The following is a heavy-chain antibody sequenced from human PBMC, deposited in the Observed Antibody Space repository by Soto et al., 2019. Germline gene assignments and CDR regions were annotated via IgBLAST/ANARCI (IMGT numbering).Heavy chain of an antibody. V-gene: IGHV1-69*17. J-gene: IGHJ4*02. CDR2: IIPGFAIT. D-gene: IGHD1-1*01. Sequence: QVQLVQSGAEVKRPGSSVKVSCSASGDTFASYGISWVRQAPGQGLEWLGGIIPGFAITKFAQKFQDRITFTSDSSSSTTYMDLSSLSSDDTAVYYCARAKFNFESVGSTFTTHFDLWGPGTPVTVSS. CDR3: ARAKFNFESVGSTFTTHFDL. CDR1: GDTFASYG.